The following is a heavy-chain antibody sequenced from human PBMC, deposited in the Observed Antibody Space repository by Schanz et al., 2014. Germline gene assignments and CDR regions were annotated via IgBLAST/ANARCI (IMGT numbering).Heavy chain of an antibody. CDR1: GYTFTSYG. V-gene: IGHV1-69*02. CDR3: ASSGAGYSSSWDFDY. J-gene: IGHJ4*02. Sequence: QVQLVPSGAEAKKPGASVKVSCKASGYTFTSYGINWVRQAPGQGLVWMGRIIPILGIANYAQKFQGRVTITADRSSTTAYMELSSLRSEDTAVYYCASSGAGYSSSWDFDYWGQGTLVTVSS. D-gene: IGHD6-13*01. CDR2: IIPILGIA.